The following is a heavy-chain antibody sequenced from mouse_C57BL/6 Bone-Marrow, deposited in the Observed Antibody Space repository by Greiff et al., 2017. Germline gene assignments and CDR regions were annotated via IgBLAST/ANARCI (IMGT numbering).Heavy chain of an antibody. J-gene: IGHJ2*01. CDR2: INPGSGGT. V-gene: IGHV1-54*01. CDR1: GYAFTNYL. Sequence: QVQLQQSGAELVRPGTSVKVSCKASGYAFTNYLIEWVKQRPGQGLEWIGVINPGSGGTNYNEKFKGKATLTADKSSSTAYMQLSSLTSEDSAVYFCARGDYYGSRYYFGYWGQGTTLTVSS. D-gene: IGHD1-1*01. CDR3: ARGDYYGSRYYFGY.